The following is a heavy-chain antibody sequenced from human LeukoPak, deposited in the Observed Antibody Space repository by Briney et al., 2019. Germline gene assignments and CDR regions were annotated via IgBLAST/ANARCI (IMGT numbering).Heavy chain of an antibody. D-gene: IGHD5-24*01. CDR1: GYTFTSYG. Sequence: ASVKVSCKASGYTFTSYGISWVRQAPGQGLEWMGWISAYNGNTNYAQKLQGRVTMTTDTSTSTAYMELRSLRSDDTAVYYCARLVEMATVSYYFDYWGQGTPVTVAS. V-gene: IGHV1-18*01. J-gene: IGHJ4*02. CDR2: ISAYNGNT. CDR3: ARLVEMATVSYYFDY.